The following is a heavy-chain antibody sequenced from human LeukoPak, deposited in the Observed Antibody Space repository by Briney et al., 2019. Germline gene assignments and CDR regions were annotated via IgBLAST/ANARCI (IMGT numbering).Heavy chain of an antibody. Sequence: PSETLSLTCAVYGGSFSGYYWSWIRQPPGKGLEWIGEINHSGSTNYNPSLKSRVTISVDTSKNQFSLKLSSVTAADTAVYYCARVRPMVRGVINGWFDPWGQGTLVTVSS. CDR1: GGSFSGYY. V-gene: IGHV4-34*01. CDR3: ARVRPMVRGVINGWFDP. J-gene: IGHJ5*02. D-gene: IGHD3-10*01. CDR2: INHSGST.